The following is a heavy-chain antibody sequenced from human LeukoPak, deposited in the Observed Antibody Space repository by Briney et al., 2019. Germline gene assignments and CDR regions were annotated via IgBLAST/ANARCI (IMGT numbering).Heavy chain of an antibody. CDR1: GGSISTYY. Sequence: SETLSLTCTVSGGSISTYYWNWIRQPPGKGLEWIGYIYYTGSTNNNPSLKNRVTISIDTSKNQFSLKLTSLTAADTAVYYCARGYYYDSSGPEFDYWGQGTLVTVSS. D-gene: IGHD3-22*01. J-gene: IGHJ4*02. CDR2: IYYTGST. CDR3: ARGYYYDSSGPEFDY. V-gene: IGHV4-59*13.